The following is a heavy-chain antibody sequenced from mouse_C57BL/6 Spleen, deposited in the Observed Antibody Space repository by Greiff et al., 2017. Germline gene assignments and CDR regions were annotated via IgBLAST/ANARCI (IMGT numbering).Heavy chain of an antibody. D-gene: IGHD2-5*01. CDR1: GYTFTDYE. V-gene: IGHV1-15*01. CDR2: IDPETGGT. CDR3: TRGESYYSNYVYFDY. Sequence: QVQLQQSGAELVRPGASVTLSCKASGYTFTDYEMHWVKQTPVHGLEWIGAIDPETGGTAYNQKFEGKAILTADKSSSTAYMELRSLTSEDSAVYYGTRGESYYSNYVYFDYWGQGTTLTVSS. J-gene: IGHJ2*01.